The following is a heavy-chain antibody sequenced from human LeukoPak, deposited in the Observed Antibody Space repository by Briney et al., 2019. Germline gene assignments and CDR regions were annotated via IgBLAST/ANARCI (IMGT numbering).Heavy chain of an antibody. Sequence: SVKVSCKASGGTFSSYTISWVRQAPGQGLEWMGRIIPILGIANYAQKFQGRVTITADKSTSTAYMELSSLRSEDTAVYYCARSPYYYDSSGYYYYYYMDVWGKGTTVTISS. V-gene: IGHV1-69*02. CDR3: ARSPYYYDSSGYYYYYYMDV. J-gene: IGHJ6*03. D-gene: IGHD3-22*01. CDR1: GGTFSSYT. CDR2: IIPILGIA.